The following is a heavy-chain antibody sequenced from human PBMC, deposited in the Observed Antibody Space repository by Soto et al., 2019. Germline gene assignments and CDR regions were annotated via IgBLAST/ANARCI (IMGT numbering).Heavy chain of an antibody. CDR3: ATYYGSGSLNY. J-gene: IGHJ4*02. CDR2: IYYSGST. Sequence: SETLSLSCTVSGGSISSSGYYWIWIRQHPGKGLEWIGYIYYSGSTCYNPSLKSRVTISVDTSKNQFSLKLSSVTAADTAVYYCATYYGSGSLNYWGQGTLVTVSS. CDR1: GGSISSSGYY. D-gene: IGHD3-10*01. V-gene: IGHV4-31*03.